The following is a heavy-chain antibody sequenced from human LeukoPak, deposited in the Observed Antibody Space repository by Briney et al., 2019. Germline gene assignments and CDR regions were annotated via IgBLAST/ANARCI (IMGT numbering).Heavy chain of an antibody. D-gene: IGHD3-3*01. Sequence: RPGGSLRLSCAASGFTFDDYGMSWVRQAPGKGLEWVSSISSSSSYIYYADSVKGRFTISRDNSKNTLYLQMNSLRAGDTAVYYCAKGSKLLIFTRDHYMAVWGKGTTVTISS. CDR1: GFTFDDYG. V-gene: IGHV3-21*01. J-gene: IGHJ6*03. CDR2: ISSSSSYI. CDR3: AKGSKLLIFTRDHYMAV.